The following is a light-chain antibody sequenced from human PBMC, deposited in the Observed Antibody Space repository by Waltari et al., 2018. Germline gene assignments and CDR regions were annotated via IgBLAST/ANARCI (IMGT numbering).Light chain of an antibody. CDR2: EVS. J-gene: IGLJ3*02. Sequence: QSALTQPASVSGSPGPSITISCTGTSRYVGGYNYVSWYQQHPGKAPKLMIYEVSNRPSGVSNRFSGSKSGNTASLTISGLQAEDEADYYCSSYTSSSTWVFGGGTKLTVL. CDR3: SSYTSSSTWV. V-gene: IGLV2-14*01. CDR1: SRYVGGYNY.